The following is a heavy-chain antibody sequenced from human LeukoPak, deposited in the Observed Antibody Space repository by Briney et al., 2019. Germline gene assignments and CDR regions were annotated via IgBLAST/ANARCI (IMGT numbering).Heavy chain of an antibody. D-gene: IGHD2-15*01. J-gene: IGHJ3*02. Sequence: SETLPLTCTVSGGSISSYYWSWIRQPPGKGLEWIGYIYYSGSTNYNPSLKSRVTISVDTSKNQFSLKLSSVTAADTAVYYCARVCSGGSCYDAFDIWGQGTMVTVSS. CDR3: ARVCSGGSCYDAFDI. CDR2: IYYSGST. V-gene: IGHV4-59*01. CDR1: GGSISSYY.